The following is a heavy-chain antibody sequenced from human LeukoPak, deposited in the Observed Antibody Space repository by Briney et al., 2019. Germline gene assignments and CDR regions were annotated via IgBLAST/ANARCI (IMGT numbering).Heavy chain of an antibody. CDR1: GFTFSNYW. D-gene: IGHD2/OR15-2a*01. Sequence: GGSLRLSCAASGFTFSNYWMHWVRQVPGKGLVWVSHINSDGSWTSYADSVKGRFTISKDNAKNTVYLQMNSLRAEDTAVYYCVSFYETYWGRGTLVTVSS. J-gene: IGHJ4*02. V-gene: IGHV3-74*01. CDR3: VSFYETY. CDR2: INSDGSWT.